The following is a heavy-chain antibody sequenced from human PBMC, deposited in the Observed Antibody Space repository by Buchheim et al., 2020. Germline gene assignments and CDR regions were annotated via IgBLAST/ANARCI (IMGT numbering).Heavy chain of an antibody. D-gene: IGHD3-10*01. CDR1: GISFSSYA. J-gene: IGHJ1*01. Sequence: EVQLLESGGGLVQPGGSLRLSCAASGISFSSYAMNWVRQAPGKGLEWVSAISGNGDRTYSADSVKGRFTISRDNSKNTLYLQINSLRAEDTAVYYCAKDLGGSWGFGFQHWGQGTL. V-gene: IGHV3-23*01. CDR2: ISGNGDRT. CDR3: AKDLGGSWGFGFQH.